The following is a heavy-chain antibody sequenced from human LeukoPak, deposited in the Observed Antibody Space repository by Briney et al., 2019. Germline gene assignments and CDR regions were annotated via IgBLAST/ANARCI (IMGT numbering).Heavy chain of an antibody. D-gene: IGHD5-12*01. J-gene: IGHJ4*02. V-gene: IGHV3-7*01. CDR1: GFTFSNYW. CDR3: VRDGGVSGYDLLDY. Sequence: PGGSLRLSCAASGFTFSNYWMSLVRQAPGKGLEWVAHINQDGSEEHYMDSVKARFIISRDNAKSSLPLQMDSLRAEDTAVYYCVRDGGVSGYDLLDYWGQGTLVTVSS. CDR2: INQDGSEE.